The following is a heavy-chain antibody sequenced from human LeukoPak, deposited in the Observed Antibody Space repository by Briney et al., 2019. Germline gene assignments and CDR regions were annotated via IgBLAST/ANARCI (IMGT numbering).Heavy chain of an antibody. V-gene: IGHV1-18*01. CDR2: ISAYNGNT. CDR3: ARVLGVIDGGYYFDY. CDR1: GGTFSSYA. J-gene: IGHJ4*02. D-gene: IGHD3-16*01. Sequence: ASVKVSCKASGGTFSSYAISWVRQAPEQGLEWMGWISAYNGNTKHAQKLQGRVTMTTDTSASTAYMELRSLRSDDTAMYFCARVLGVIDGGYYFDYWGQGTLVTVSS.